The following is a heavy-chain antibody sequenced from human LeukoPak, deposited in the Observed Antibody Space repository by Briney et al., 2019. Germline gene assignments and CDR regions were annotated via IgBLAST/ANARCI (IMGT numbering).Heavy chain of an antibody. CDR3: ARGSWFGELLPYSLDY. Sequence: SETLSLTCAVSGGSISSGGYSWSWIRQPPGKGLEWIGYIYHSGSTYYNPSLKSRVTISVDRSKNQFSLKLSSVTAADTAVYYCARGSWFGELLPYSLDYWGQGTLVTVSS. CDR1: GGSISSGGYS. CDR2: IYHSGST. J-gene: IGHJ4*02. D-gene: IGHD3-10*01. V-gene: IGHV4-30-2*01.